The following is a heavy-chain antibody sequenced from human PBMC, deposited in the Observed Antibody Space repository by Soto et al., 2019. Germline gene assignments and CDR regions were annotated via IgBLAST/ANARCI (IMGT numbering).Heavy chain of an antibody. CDR2: ISAYNGNT. J-gene: IGHJ3*02. CDR1: GYTFTSYG. Sequence: GASGEVSCKASGYTFTSYGISWGRQAPGQGLEWMGWISAYNGNTNYAQKLQGRVTMTTDTSTSTAYMELRSLRSDDTAVYYCARGRIAVAGTGRAFDIWGQGTMVTV. D-gene: IGHD6-19*01. V-gene: IGHV1-18*01. CDR3: ARGRIAVAGTGRAFDI.